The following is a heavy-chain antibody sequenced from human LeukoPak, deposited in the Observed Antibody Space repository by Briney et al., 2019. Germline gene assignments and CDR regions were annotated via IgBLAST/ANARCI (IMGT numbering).Heavy chain of an antibody. CDR3: ANIAVAGTGFDY. CDR1: GYTFTGYY. V-gene: IGHV1-2*02. CDR2: INPNSGGT. Sequence: ASVKVSCKASGYTFTGYYMHWVRQAPGQGLEWMGWINPNSGGTNYAQKFQGRVTMTRDTSISTAYMELSRLRSDDTAVYYCANIAVAGTGFDYWGQGTLVTVSS. J-gene: IGHJ4*02. D-gene: IGHD6-19*01.